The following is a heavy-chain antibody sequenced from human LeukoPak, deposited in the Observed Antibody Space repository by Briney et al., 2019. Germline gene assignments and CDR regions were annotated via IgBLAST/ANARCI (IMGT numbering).Heavy chain of an antibody. D-gene: IGHD5-18*01. CDR1: GFSFTSYA. V-gene: IGHV3-23*01. J-gene: IGHJ4*02. CDR3: AKVDGYSYENYYFDY. Sequence: GGSLRLSCAASGFSFTSYAMSWVRQAPGKGLEWVSAISTGGGSTYYADSVKGRFTISRDNSKNTLSLQMNSLRAEDTAVYYCAKVDGYSYENYYFDYWGQGTLVTVSS. CDR2: ISTGGGST.